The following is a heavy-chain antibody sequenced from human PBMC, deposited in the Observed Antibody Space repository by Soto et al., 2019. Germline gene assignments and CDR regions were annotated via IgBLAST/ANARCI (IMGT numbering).Heavy chain of an antibody. CDR3: ARDWSRAVAGTKFWFDP. CDR1: GFTFSSYG. Sequence: PGGSLRLSCAASGFTFSSYGMHWVRQAPGKGLEWVAVIWYDGSNKYYADTVKGRFTISRDNSKNTLYLQMNSLRAEDTAVYYCARDWSRAVAGTKFWFDPWGQGTLVTVSS. D-gene: IGHD6-19*01. J-gene: IGHJ5*02. CDR2: IWYDGSNK. V-gene: IGHV3-33*01.